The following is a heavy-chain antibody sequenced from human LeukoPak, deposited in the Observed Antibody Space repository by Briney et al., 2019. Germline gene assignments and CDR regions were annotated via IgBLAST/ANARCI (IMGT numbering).Heavy chain of an antibody. CDR3: ARQANPGDLDY. CDR1: GGSISSSSYY. CDR2: IYYSGST. Sequence: SETLSLTCTVSGGSISSSSYYWGWIRQPPGKGLDWIGSIYYSGSTYYNPSLKSRVTISVDTSKNQFSLTLSSVTAADTAVYYCARQANPGDLDYWGQGTLVTVSS. V-gene: IGHV4-39*01. J-gene: IGHJ4*02. D-gene: IGHD7-27*01.